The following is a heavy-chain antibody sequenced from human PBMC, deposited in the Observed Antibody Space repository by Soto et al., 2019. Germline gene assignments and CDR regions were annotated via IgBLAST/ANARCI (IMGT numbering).Heavy chain of an antibody. D-gene: IGHD1-26*01. J-gene: IGHJ5*02. CDR3: ARDRAKVGATPRNWFDP. CDR2: INPSGGST. V-gene: IGHV1-46*01. CDR1: GYTFTSYY. Sequence: ASVKVSCKASGYTFTSYYMHWVRQAPGQGLEWIGIINPSGGSTSYAQKFQGRDTMTRDTSTSTVYMELSSLRSEDTAVYYCARDRAKVGATPRNWFDPWGQGTLVTVSS.